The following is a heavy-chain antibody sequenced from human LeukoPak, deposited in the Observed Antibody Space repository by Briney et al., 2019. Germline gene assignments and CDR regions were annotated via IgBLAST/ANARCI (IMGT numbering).Heavy chain of an antibody. CDR1: GFTFDDYA. V-gene: IGHV3-43D*03. J-gene: IGHJ4*02. D-gene: IGHD3-22*01. CDR2: ISWDGGST. CDR3: TKDSSGYYWDY. Sequence: AGGSLRLSCAASGFTFDDYAMHWVRQAPGKGLEWVSLISWDGGSTYYADSVRGRFTISRDNSKNSLYLQMNSLRAEDTALYYCTKDSSGYYWDYWGQGTLVTVSS.